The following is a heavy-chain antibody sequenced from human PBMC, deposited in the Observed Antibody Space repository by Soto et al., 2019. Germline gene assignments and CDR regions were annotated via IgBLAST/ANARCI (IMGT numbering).Heavy chain of an antibody. CDR3: ARDSPPYTYYYDSSGLDPFDY. Sequence: ASVKVSCKASGYTFTSYAMHWVRQAPGQRLEWMGWINAGNGNTKYSQKFQGRVTITRDTSASTAYMELSSLRSEDTAVYYCARDSPPYTYYYDSSGLDPFDYWGQGTLVTVSS. CDR2: INAGNGNT. D-gene: IGHD3-22*01. CDR1: GYTFTSYA. V-gene: IGHV1-3*01. J-gene: IGHJ4*02.